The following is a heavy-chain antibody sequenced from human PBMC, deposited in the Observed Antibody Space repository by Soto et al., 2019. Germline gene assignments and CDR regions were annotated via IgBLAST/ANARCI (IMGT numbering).Heavy chain of an antibody. CDR1: GYTFTGYY. CDR3: ARAPRYCSGGSCYFDY. D-gene: IGHD2-15*01. CDR2: INPNSGGT. J-gene: IGHJ4*02. Sequence: QVQLVQSGAEVKKPGASVKVSCKASGYTFTGYYMHWVRQAPGQGLEWMGWINPNSGGTNYAQKFQGGVTMTXGTXIXRAYMELSRLRSDDTAVYYCARAPRYCSGGSCYFDYWGQGTLVTVSS. V-gene: IGHV1-2*02.